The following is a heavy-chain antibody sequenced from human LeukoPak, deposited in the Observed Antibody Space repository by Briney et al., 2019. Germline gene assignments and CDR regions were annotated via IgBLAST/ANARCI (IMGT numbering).Heavy chain of an antibody. J-gene: IGHJ4*02. V-gene: IGHV3-9*01. CDR3: ARDGYNYYDSSGYYYGYDY. CDR2: ISWNSGSI. Sequence: PGGSLRLSCAASGFTFDDYAMHWVRQAPGKGLEWVSGISWNSGSIGYADSVKGRFTISRDNAKNSLYLQMNSLRAEDTAVYYCARDGYNYYDSSGYYYGYDYWGQGTLVTVSS. D-gene: IGHD3-22*01. CDR1: GFTFDDYA.